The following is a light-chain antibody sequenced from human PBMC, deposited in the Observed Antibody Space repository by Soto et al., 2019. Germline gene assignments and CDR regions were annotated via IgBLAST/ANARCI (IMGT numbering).Light chain of an antibody. CDR2: ENN. J-gene: IGLJ3*02. CDR1: SSNIGNNY. Sequence: QSVLTQPPSVSEARGQKVTISCSGSSSNIGNNYVSWYQQLPGTAPKLLIYENNKRPSGIPDRFSGSKSGTSATLGITGLQTGDEADYYCGTWDSSLSSWVFGGGTNLTVL. V-gene: IGLV1-51*02. CDR3: GTWDSSLSSWV.